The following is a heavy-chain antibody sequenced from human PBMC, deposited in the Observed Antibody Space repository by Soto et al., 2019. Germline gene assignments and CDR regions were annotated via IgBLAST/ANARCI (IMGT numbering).Heavy chain of an antibody. V-gene: IGHV3-9*01. Sequence: EVQLVESGGGLVQPGRSLRLSCAASGFTFDDYAMHWVRQAPGKGLEWVSGISWNSGSIGYADSVKGQFTISRDNAKNSLYLQINSLRAEDTALYYCAKSRVAGIGGPFDYWGQGTLVTVSS. J-gene: IGHJ4*02. CDR2: ISWNSGSI. CDR1: GFTFDDYA. D-gene: IGHD6-19*01. CDR3: AKSRVAGIGGPFDY.